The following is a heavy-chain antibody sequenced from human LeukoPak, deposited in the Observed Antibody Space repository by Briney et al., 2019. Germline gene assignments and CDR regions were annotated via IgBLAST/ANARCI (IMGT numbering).Heavy chain of an antibody. V-gene: IGHV1-46*01. CDR1: GYTFTSYY. Sequence: ASVKVSCKASGYTFTSYYIHWVRQAPGHGLELMGIINPSGGSTNYAQKFQGRVAMTRDTSTSTVYMELSSLRSEDTAVYYCARGLDYYDTTKGFDYWGQGTLVTVSS. CDR2: INPSGGST. D-gene: IGHD3-22*01. J-gene: IGHJ4*02. CDR3: ARGLDYYDTTKGFDY.